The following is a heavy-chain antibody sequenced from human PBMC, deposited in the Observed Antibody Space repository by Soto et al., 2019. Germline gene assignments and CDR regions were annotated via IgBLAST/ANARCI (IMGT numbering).Heavy chain of an antibody. Sequence: QVQLQESGPGLVKPSGTLSLTCAVSGGSISSSNWWSWVRQPPGKGLAWIGGIYYSGSTNYNPSLKRPVSISVDKSKNQFSRNLSSVTAADTAVYYGASKPTCVPRKYCRTRPEGSWGQGTPVTVSS. CDR2: IYYSGST. V-gene: IGHV4-4*02. CDR3: ASKPTCVPRKYCRTRPEGS. D-gene: IGHD2-15*01. J-gene: IGHJ5*02. CDR1: GGSISSSNW.